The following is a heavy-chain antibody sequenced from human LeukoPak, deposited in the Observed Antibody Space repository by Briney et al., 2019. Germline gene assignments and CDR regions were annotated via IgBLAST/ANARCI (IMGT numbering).Heavy chain of an antibody. V-gene: IGHV1-18*04. CDR3: ARMEEYCSSTSCYDNWFDP. J-gene: IGHJ5*02. CDR1: GYTFTSYG. Sequence: GASVKVSCKASGYTFTSYGISWVRQAPGQGLEWMGWISAYNGNTNYAQKLQGRVTMTTDTSTSTAYMELRSLRFDDTAVYYCARMEEYCSSTSCYDNWFDPWGQGTLVTVSS. CDR2: ISAYNGNT. D-gene: IGHD2-2*01.